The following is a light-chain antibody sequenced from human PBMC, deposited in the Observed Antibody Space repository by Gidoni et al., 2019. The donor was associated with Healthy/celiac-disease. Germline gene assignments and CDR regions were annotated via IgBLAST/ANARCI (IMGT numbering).Light chain of an antibody. J-gene: IGLJ2*01. CDR3: SSYTSSSTLVV. V-gene: IGLV2-14*01. CDR2: EVS. Sequence: QSALTHPASVSGSPAQSITISCTGTSSDVGGYNYVSWYQQHPGKAPKLMIYEVSNRPSGVSNRFSGSKSGNTASLTISGLQAEDEADYYCSSYTSSSTLVVFGGGTKLTVL. CDR1: SSDVGGYNY.